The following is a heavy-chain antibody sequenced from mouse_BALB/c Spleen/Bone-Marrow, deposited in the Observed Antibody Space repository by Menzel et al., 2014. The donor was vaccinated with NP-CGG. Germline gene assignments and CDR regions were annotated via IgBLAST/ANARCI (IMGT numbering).Heavy chain of an antibody. CDR2: IHPSDTET. Sequence: QVQLQQSGAELVRPGASVKLSCKASGYSFTSYWMNWVKQRPGHGLEWIGMIHPSDTETRLNRRFKDKATLTVDKSSSTAYMQLNSPTSEDSAVYYCARLEGNYGSTFAYWGQGTLVTVSA. V-gene: IGHV1-61*01. D-gene: IGHD1-1*01. CDR1: GYSFTSYW. CDR3: ARLEGNYGSTFAY. J-gene: IGHJ3*01.